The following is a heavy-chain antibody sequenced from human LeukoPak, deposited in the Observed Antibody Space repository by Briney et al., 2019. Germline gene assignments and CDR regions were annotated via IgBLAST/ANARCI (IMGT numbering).Heavy chain of an antibody. Sequence: ASVKVSCKASGYTFTGYYMHWVRQAPGQGLEWMRWINPNSGGTNYAQKFQGRVTMTRDTSISTAYMELSRLRSDDTAVYYCARVGSPHYYDSSGYYYYWGQGTLVTVSS. V-gene: IGHV1-2*02. D-gene: IGHD3-22*01. CDR3: ARVGSPHYYDSSGYYYY. J-gene: IGHJ4*02. CDR2: INPNSGGT. CDR1: GYTFTGYY.